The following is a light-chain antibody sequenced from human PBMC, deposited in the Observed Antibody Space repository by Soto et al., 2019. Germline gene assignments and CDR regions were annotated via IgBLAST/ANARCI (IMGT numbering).Light chain of an antibody. Sequence: DIQMTQSPSSLSASVGERVTITCQASQDIKNYLNWYQQKSGKAPKLLIYGASDLEPGVPSRFSVSGYGTDFTFTINSVQPEDIATYYCQQYDTLPLTFGGGTKV. J-gene: IGKJ4*01. CDR3: QQYDTLPLT. CDR2: GAS. V-gene: IGKV1-33*01. CDR1: QDIKNY.